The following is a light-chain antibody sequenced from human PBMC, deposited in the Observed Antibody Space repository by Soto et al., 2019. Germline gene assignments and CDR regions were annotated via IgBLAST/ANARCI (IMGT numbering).Light chain of an antibody. J-gene: IGLJ1*01. CDR2: EVN. CDR3: SSKTSSRTPFV. V-gene: IGLV2-14*01. CDR1: SSDVGGYNY. Sequence: QSVLTQPPSVSGSLGQSITISYTGTSSDVGGYNYVSWYQQHPGNPPRLMIYEVNNRPSWVPIRFSGSKAVNTSSLTICGLQAEDEADYYCSSKTSSRTPFVFGTGTKVTVL.